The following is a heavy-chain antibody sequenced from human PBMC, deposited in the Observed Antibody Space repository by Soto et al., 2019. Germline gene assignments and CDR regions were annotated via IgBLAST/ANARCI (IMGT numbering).Heavy chain of an antibody. Sequence: ASVKVSCKASGYTFTSYAKHWVRQAPGQRLAWMGWINAGNGNTKYSQKFQGRVTITRDTSASTAYMELSSLRSEDTAVYYCARDPVIYDSSGYLGDAFDIWGQGTMVTVSS. CDR1: GYTFTSYA. D-gene: IGHD3-22*01. J-gene: IGHJ3*02. V-gene: IGHV1-3*01. CDR2: INAGNGNT. CDR3: ARDPVIYDSSGYLGDAFDI.